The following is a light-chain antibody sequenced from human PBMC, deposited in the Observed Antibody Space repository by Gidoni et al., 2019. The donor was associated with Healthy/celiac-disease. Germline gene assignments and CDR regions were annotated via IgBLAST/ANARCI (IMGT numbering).Light chain of an antibody. CDR1: SLRSYY. CDR3: NSRDSSGNHLV. J-gene: IGLJ3*02. Sequence: SSELTQDTAVSVALGQTVRITCQGDSLRSYYASWYQQKTGQAPVLVIYGKNNRPSGIPDQFSGSSSGNTASLTITGAKAEDEADYYCNSRDSSGNHLVFGGGTKLTVL. CDR2: GKN. V-gene: IGLV3-19*01.